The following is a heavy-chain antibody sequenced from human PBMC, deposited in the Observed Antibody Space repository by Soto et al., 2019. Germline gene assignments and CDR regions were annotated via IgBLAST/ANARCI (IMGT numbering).Heavy chain of an antibody. CDR1: GGSFSGYY. J-gene: IGHJ5*02. V-gene: IGHV4-34*01. D-gene: IGHD2-2*01. Sequence: SETLSLTCAVYGGSFSGYYWSWIRQPPGKGLEWIGEINHSGSTNYNPSLKSRVTISVDTSKNQFSLKLSSVTAADTAVYYCARGGPSTNYRRWFDPWGRGTLVTVSS. CDR3: ARGGPSTNYRRWFDP. CDR2: INHSGST.